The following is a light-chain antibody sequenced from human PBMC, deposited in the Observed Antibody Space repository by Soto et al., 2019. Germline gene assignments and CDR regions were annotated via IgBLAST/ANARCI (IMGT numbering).Light chain of an antibody. Sequence: IVLTLSPSTLSVSPGKRATLSCRTSQCVSSNLAWHQQRPGQAPRLLLYGASTRATGVPARLSGSGSGTGLNLTISSREPEDFAVYYCQQRRKRPPEVTFGQGTRLEIK. CDR2: GAS. J-gene: IGKJ5*01. CDR1: QCVSSN. V-gene: IGKV3-11*01. CDR3: QQRRKRPPEVT.